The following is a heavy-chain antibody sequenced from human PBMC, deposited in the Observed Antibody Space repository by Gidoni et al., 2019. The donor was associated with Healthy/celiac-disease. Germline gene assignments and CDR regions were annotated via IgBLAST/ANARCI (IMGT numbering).Heavy chain of an antibody. J-gene: IGHJ3*02. Sequence: QVQLVASGGGVVQPGRSLRLSCAASGFPFSSYGMHWVRQAPGKGLEWVAVISYDGSNKYYADSVKGRFTISRDNSKNTLYLQMNSLRAEDTAVYYCTYYYDSSGYSAFDIWGQGTMVTVSS. CDR3: TYYYDSSGYSAFDI. CDR2: ISYDGSNK. D-gene: IGHD3-22*01. CDR1: GFPFSSYG. V-gene: IGHV3-30*03.